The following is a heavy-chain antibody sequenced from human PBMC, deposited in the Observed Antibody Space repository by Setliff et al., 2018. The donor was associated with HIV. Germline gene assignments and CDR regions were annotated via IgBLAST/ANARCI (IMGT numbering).Heavy chain of an antibody. CDR1: GGSISTYY. CDR3: ARGRWYSSSCPKARFDP. Sequence: SETLSLTCTVSGGSISTYYWSWIRQPAGKGLEWIGRIYTSGSTNYSPSLKGRVTISVDTSKNQFSLKLSSVTAADTAVYYCARGRWYSSSCPKARFDPWGPGILVTVSS. D-gene: IGHD6-13*01. V-gene: IGHV4-4*07. CDR2: IYTSGST. J-gene: IGHJ5*02.